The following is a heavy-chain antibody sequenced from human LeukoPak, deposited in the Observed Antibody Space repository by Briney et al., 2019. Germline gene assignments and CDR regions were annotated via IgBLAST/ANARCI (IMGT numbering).Heavy chain of an antibody. J-gene: IGHJ4*02. V-gene: IGHV3-21*01. D-gene: IGHD3-22*01. CDR1: GFTFSSYS. Sequence: GGSMRLSCGASGFTFSSYSMNWVRQAPGKGLEWVSSISSSSSYIYYADSVKGRFTISRDNAKNSLYLQMNSLRAEDTAVYYCARDLSSDYYDSSGYHGVFDYWGQGTLVTVSS. CDR2: ISSSSSYI. CDR3: ARDLSSDYYDSSGYHGVFDY.